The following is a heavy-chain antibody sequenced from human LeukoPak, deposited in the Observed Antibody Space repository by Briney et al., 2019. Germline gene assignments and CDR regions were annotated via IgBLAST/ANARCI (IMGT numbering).Heavy chain of an antibody. D-gene: IGHD3-10*01. CDR1: GFTFSSYA. V-gene: IGHV3-23*01. CDR2: ISGNGGGT. Sequence: GGSLRLSCAASGFTFSSYAMTWVRQAAGKGLEWVPAISGNGGGTYYADSVKGRFTISRDNSKNTLSLQMSSLRAEDTAVYYCARTKGGSGSYDDYWGQGTLVTVPS. CDR3: ARTKGGSGSYDDY. J-gene: IGHJ4*02.